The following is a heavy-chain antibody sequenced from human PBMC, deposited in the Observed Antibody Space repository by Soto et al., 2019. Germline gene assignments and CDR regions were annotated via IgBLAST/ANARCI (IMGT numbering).Heavy chain of an antibody. Sequence: QVQLVESGGGVVQPGRSLRLSCAASGFTFSSYGMHWVRQAPGKGLEWVAVISYDGSNKYYADSVKGRFTISRDNSKNTLYLQMNSLRAEDTAVYYCAKVEEQQLVTYDNGYFDLWGRGTLVTVSS. CDR2: ISYDGSNK. CDR1: GFTFSSYG. CDR3: AKVEEQQLVTYDNGYFDL. D-gene: IGHD6-13*01. J-gene: IGHJ2*01. V-gene: IGHV3-30*18.